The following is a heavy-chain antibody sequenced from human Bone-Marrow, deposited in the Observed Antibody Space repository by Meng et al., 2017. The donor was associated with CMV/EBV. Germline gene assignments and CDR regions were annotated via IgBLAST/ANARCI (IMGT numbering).Heavy chain of an antibody. Sequence: ASVKVSCKASGYTFSTYGITWMRQAPGQRPEWMGWISVYNGNTKYAQKIQGRVTMTTDTSTTTAYMELRSLTSDDTAVYYCGRAGDLGIRHWGQGTAVTVSS. V-gene: IGHV1-18*01. CDR1: GYTFSTYG. CDR2: ISVYNGNT. D-gene: IGHD2-21*01. CDR3: GRAGDLGIRH. J-gene: IGHJ4*02.